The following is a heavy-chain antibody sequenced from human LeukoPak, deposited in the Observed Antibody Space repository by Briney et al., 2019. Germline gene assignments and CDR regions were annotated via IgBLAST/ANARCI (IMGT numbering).Heavy chain of an antibody. D-gene: IGHD2-2*01. CDR1: AGSINSGGYL. CDR3: ARYHCGSTYCPGVDF. CDR2: IWNSGNS. J-gene: IGHJ4*02. Sequence: SETLSLTCTVSAGSINSGGYLWTWVRQHPGEGLEWIGYIWNSGNSYYNPSLSSRVIISADSSKSTFSLKLSSVTAADTAVYYCARYHCGSTYCPGVDFYGQGTLVTVSS. V-gene: IGHV4-31*03.